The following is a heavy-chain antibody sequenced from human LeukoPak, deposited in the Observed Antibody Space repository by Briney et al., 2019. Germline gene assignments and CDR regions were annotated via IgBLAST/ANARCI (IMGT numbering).Heavy chain of an antibody. D-gene: IGHD2-2*01. Sequence: XYYWGWXRQPPGKGLEWIGSIYYSGXXYYNPSLKSRVTISVDTSKNQFSLKLSSVTAADTAVYYCASGDIVVVPAANPYYYYGMDVWGQGTTVTVSS. CDR2: IYYSGXX. V-gene: IGHV4-39*01. CDR3: ASGDIVVVPAANPYYYYGMDV. J-gene: IGHJ6*02. CDR1: XYY.